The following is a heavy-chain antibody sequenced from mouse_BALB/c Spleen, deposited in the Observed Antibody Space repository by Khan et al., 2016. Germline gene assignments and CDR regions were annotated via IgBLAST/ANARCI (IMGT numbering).Heavy chain of an antibody. CDR3: ARDYYGSRWFFDV. Sequence: VQLQQSGAELVKPGASVKLSCTVSGFNIKDTYMYWVKQRPEQGLEWIGRIDPANGNSKYDPKFQGKATITADTSSNTAYLELSSLTSEDSAVYYCARDYYGSRWFFDVWRAGTTVTVSS. J-gene: IGHJ1*01. D-gene: IGHD1-1*01. V-gene: IGHV14-3*02. CDR1: GFNIKDTY. CDR2: IDPANGNS.